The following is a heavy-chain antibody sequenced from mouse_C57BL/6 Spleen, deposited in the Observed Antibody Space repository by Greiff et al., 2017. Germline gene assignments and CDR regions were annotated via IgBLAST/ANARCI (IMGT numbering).Heavy chain of an antibody. D-gene: IGHD2-4*01. CDR3: ARGWGYDYSYYFDY. CDR2: INPGSGGT. J-gene: IGHJ2*01. CDR1: GYAFTNYL. Sequence: VQLQQSGAELVRPGPSVKVSCKASGYAFTNYLIEWVKQRPGQGLEWIGLINPGSGGTNYNEKFKGKATLTADKSSSTAYMQLSSLTSEDAAVYFCARGWGYDYSYYFDYWGQGTTLTVSS. V-gene: IGHV1-54*01.